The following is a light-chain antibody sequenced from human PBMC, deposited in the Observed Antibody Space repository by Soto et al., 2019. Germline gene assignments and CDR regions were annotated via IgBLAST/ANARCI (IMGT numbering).Light chain of an antibody. Sequence: DSVLPPSPFPLSLSPGDRATLSCRASPRGSSSFFARYPQRPGQAPRLLYAAATNTAPVIPDRCSGRGAGTDFPLTRSRQAPEEGAYYCCQDNGRSRTGGQGTKV. CDR2: AAT. CDR3: QDNGRSRT. V-gene: IGKV3-20*01. CDR1: PRGSSSF. J-gene: IGKJ1*01.